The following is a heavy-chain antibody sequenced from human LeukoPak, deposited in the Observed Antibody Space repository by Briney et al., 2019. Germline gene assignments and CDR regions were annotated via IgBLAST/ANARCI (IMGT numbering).Heavy chain of an antibody. Sequence: PGGSLRLSCSASGFVFSDYPLHWIRQSPGKGPEWVAVISFDGSHQYYADSVKGRFTISRDNAKNSLYLQMNSLRVEDTAFYYCAKDNRRHYTSGPNPDSLHWGQGALVTVSS. CDR3: AKDNRRHYTSGPNPDSLH. D-gene: IGHD6-19*01. CDR2: ISFDGSHQ. V-gene: IGHV3-30*07. J-gene: IGHJ4*02. CDR1: GFVFSDYP.